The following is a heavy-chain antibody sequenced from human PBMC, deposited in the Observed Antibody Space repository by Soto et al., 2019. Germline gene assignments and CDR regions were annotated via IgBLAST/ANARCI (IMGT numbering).Heavy chain of an antibody. V-gene: IGHV1-69*13. D-gene: IGHD5-12*01. CDR3: ARGGCDYGYYS. CDR2: IIPLFGTA. J-gene: IGHJ4*02. Sequence: SVKVSCKASGGTFSSYAISWVRQAPGQGLEWMGGIIPLFGTANYAQKFQGRVTITADESTSTAYMELSSLRTEDTAVYSCARGGCDYGYYSWGQGTLVTVSS. CDR1: GGTFSSYA.